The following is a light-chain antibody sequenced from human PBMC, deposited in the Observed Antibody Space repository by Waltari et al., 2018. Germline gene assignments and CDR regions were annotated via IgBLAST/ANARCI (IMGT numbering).Light chain of an antibody. J-gene: IGKJ2*01. CDR1: QSVSSSY. CDR3: QQYDNSPYT. CDR2: GTS. V-gene: IGKV3-20*01. Sequence: EIVLTQSPGPLSLSPGERATLPCRASQSVSSSYLAWYQQKPGQAPRLLIYGTSSRATGIPDRFSGSGSGTDFTLTIGRLEPEDFAVYYCQQYDNSPYTFGQGTKLEIK.